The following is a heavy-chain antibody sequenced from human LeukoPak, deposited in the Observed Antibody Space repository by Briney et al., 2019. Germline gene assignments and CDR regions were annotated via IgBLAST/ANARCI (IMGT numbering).Heavy chain of an antibody. CDR1: GGSLTSSY. D-gene: IGHD4-11*01. CDR2: IRYSGST. J-gene: IGHJ4*02. CDR3: ARGACSNYRYFDY. Sequence: SETLSLTCTVSGGSLTSSYWSWIRQPPGKGLEWIGYIRYSGSTNYSPSLKSRVTISVDTSRNQFSLNLRSVTATDTAVYYCARGACSNYRYFDYWGQGTLVPVSS. V-gene: IGHV4-59*08.